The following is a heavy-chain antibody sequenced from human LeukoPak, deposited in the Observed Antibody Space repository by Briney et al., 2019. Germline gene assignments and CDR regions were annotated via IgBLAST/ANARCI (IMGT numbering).Heavy chain of an antibody. CDR3: ARGRDYYDSSGYYYGDY. V-gene: IGHV1-18*01. CDR2: ISAYNGNT. Sequence: ASVKVSCKASGYTFTSYGISWVRQAPGQGLEWMGWISAYNGNTNYAQKLQGRVTMTTDTSTSTAYMELRSLRSDDTAAYYCARGRDYYDSSGYYYGDYWGQGTLVTVSS. D-gene: IGHD3-22*01. CDR1: GYTFTSYG. J-gene: IGHJ4*02.